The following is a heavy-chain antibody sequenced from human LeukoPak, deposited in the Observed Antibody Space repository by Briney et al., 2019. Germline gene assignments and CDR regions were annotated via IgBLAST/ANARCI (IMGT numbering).Heavy chain of an antibody. V-gene: IGHV3-9*01. Sequence: PGRSLRLSCAASGFTFDDYAMHWVRQAPGKGLEWVSGISWNSGSIGYADSVKGRFTIPRDNAKNSLYLQMNSLRAEDTALYYCAKDIGSGWFYGMDVWGQGTTVTVSS. CDR2: ISWNSGSI. CDR1: GFTFDDYA. J-gene: IGHJ6*02. CDR3: AKDIGSGWFYGMDV. D-gene: IGHD6-19*01.